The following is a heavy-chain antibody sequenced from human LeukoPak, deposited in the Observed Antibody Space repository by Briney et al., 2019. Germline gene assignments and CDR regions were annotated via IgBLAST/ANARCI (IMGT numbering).Heavy chain of an antibody. D-gene: IGHD3-3*01. CDR1: GFTFSSYS. CDR2: ISSSSSTI. Sequence: PGGSLRLSCAASGFTFSSYSMNWVRQAPGKGLEWVSYISSSSSTIYYADSVKGRFTISRDNAKNSLYLQMNSLRDEDTAVYYCARDSYYDFWSGYYTFDYWGKGTLVTVSS. V-gene: IGHV3-48*02. CDR3: ARDSYYDFWSGYYTFDY. J-gene: IGHJ4*02.